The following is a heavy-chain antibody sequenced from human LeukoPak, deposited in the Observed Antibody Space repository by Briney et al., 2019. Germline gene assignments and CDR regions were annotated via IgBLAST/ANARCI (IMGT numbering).Heavy chain of an antibody. J-gene: IGHJ4*02. V-gene: IGHV1-46*01. CDR3: ARDGGDYYDSSGYYFDY. CDR2: INPNGGST. CDR1: GYTFINYY. D-gene: IGHD3-22*01. Sequence: ASVKVSCKASGYTFINYYIHWVRQAPGQGLEWMGMINPNGGSTSYAQKFQGRVTMTRDTSTRTVYLELSSLRSEDTAVYYCARDGGDYYDSSGYYFDYWGQGTLVTVSS.